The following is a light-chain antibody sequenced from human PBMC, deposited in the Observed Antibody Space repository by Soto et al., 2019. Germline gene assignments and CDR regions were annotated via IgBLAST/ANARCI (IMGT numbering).Light chain of an antibody. J-gene: IGKJ2*01. CDR2: RVS. V-gene: IGKV2-24*01. CDR3: MQGTPYRPYT. Sequence: DVVLTQSPLTSPVTVGQSASISCRSSQSLLHDYGQTYLRWFDQRPVQPPRLLITRVSNLFSVIPDQFSDSAAGTDVTLAISRVETKDVGDYYCMQGTPYRPYTFCLRTSLEI. CDR1: QSLLHDYGQTY.